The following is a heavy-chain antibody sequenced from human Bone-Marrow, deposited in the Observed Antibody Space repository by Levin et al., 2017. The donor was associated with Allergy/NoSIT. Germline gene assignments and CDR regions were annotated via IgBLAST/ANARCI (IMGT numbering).Heavy chain of an antibody. V-gene: IGHV3-33*01. D-gene: IGHD6-19*01. J-gene: IGHJ4*02. CDR2: IWYYGSNK. CDR1: GFTFSSYC. Sequence: GESLKISCAASGFTFSSYCMHWVRQAPGKGLEWVAVIWYYGSNKYYADSVKGRFTISIDNSKNTLYLQMNSLIAEDTAVYYCARGIGVAGTLSPHYFDYWGQGTLVTVSS. CDR3: ARGIGVAGTLSPHYFDY.